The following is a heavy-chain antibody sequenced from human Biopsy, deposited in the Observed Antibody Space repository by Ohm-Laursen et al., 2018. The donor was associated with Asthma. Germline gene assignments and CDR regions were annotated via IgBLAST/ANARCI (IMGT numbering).Heavy chain of an antibody. J-gene: IGHJ6*02. CDR2: IKSKIDGGTT. Sequence: SLRLSCTAAGFNLTTHTLYWVRQAPGKGLEWVGRIKSKIDGGTTDFAAPVKGRFTISRDDSKNMLYLQMNSLKSEDTAVYYCTTDFASGSRDFGRDVWGQGTTVTVSS. V-gene: IGHV3-15*01. CDR3: TTDFASGSRDFGRDV. D-gene: IGHD3-10*01. CDR1: GFNLTTHT.